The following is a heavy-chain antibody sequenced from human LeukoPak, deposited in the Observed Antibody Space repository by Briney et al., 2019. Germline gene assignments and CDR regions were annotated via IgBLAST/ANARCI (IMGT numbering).Heavy chain of an antibody. D-gene: IGHD2-2*01. V-gene: IGHV4-61*02. CDR2: IYTSGST. CDR3: ARDAYCSSTSCYVGWFDP. J-gene: IGHJ5*02. CDR1: GGSISSGSYY. Sequence: PSETLSLTCTVSGGSISSGSYYWSWIRQPAGKGLEWIGRIYTSGSTNYNPSLESRVTISVDTSKNQFSLKLSSVTAADTAVYYCARDAYCSSTSCYVGWFDPWGQGTLVTVSS.